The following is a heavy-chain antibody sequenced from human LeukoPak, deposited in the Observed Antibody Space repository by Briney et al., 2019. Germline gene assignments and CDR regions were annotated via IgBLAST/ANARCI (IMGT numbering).Heavy chain of an antibody. V-gene: IGHV4-39*07. CDR2: IYYSGST. D-gene: IGHD6-19*01. J-gene: IGHJ3*02. Sequence: PSETLSLTCTVSGGSISSSSYYWGWIRQPPGKGLEWIGSIYYSGSTYYNPSLKSRVTISVDTSKNQFSLKLSSVTAADTAVYYCARDPYPDSSGWNDAFDIWGQGTMVTVSS. CDR1: GGSISSSSYY. CDR3: ARDPYPDSSGWNDAFDI.